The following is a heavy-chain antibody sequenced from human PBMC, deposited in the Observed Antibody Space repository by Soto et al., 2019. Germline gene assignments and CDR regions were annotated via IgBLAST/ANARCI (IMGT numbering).Heavy chain of an antibody. CDR2: IYHSGST. CDR3: AREGGWYYDSSGYYSAVGGFDY. D-gene: IGHD3-22*01. CDR1: GGSISSGGYS. V-gene: IGHV4-30-2*01. Sequence: SETLSLTCAVSGGSISSGGYSWSWVRQPPGKGLEWIGYIYHSGSTYYNPSLKSRVTISVDRSKNQFSLKLSSVTAADTAVYYCAREGGWYYDSSGYYSAVGGFDYWGQGTLVTVSS. J-gene: IGHJ4*02.